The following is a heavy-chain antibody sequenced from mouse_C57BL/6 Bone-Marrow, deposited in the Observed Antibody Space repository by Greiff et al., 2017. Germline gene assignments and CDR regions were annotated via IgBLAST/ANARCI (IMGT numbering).Heavy chain of an antibody. CDR3: ARRLLSY. CDR2: IYPRSGNT. CDR1: GYTFTSYG. J-gene: IGHJ3*01. V-gene: IGHV1-81*01. Sequence: QVQLQQSGAELARPGASVKLSCKASGYTFTSYGISWVKQRTGQGLEWIGEIYPRSGNTYYNEKFKGKATLTADKSSSTAYMELRSLTSEDSAVYFGARRLLSYWGQGTLVTVSA.